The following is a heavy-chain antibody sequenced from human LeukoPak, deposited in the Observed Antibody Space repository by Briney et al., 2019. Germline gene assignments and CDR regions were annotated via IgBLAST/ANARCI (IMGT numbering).Heavy chain of an antibody. CDR2: IRSKANNYAT. V-gene: IGHV3-73*01. J-gene: IGHJ4*02. D-gene: IGHD2-15*01. CDR3: ARDPLNCSGGSCYATYSFDY. CDR1: GFTFSGSA. Sequence: GGSLRLSCAASGFTFSGSAIHWVRQASGKGLEWLGRIRSKANNYATAYGASVEGRFTISRDDSKNTAYLQMNSLITEDTAVYYCARDPLNCSGGSCYATYSFDYWGQGTLVTVSS.